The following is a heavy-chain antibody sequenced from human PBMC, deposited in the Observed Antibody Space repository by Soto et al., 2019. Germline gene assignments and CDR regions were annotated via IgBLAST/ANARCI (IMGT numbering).Heavy chain of an antibody. J-gene: IGHJ5*02. V-gene: IGHV4-59*08. D-gene: IGHD6-19*01. CDR2: IYYSGST. Sequence: SETLSLTCTVSGGSISSFYWSWIRQPPAKGLEWIGYIYYSGSTNYNPSLKSRATISVDTSKNQFSLKLSSVTAADTAVYYCARHTATVAAEHNWFDPWGQGTLVTVSS. CDR3: ARHTATVAAEHNWFDP. CDR1: GGSISSFY.